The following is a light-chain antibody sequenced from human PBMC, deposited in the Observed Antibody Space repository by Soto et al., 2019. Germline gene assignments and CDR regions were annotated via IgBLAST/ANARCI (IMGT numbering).Light chain of an antibody. CDR1: QRVNSNS. Sequence: EIVLTQSPGTLSLSPGERATLSCRASQRVNSNSLAWYQQKPGQPPRVVIYGASSRASGTPDRFSGSGSGTEFTLTITRLEPVDYAVYFCQQLSGGSWTFCQGTKVDIK. J-gene: IGKJ1*01. CDR2: GAS. V-gene: IGKV3-20*01. CDR3: QQLSGGSWT.